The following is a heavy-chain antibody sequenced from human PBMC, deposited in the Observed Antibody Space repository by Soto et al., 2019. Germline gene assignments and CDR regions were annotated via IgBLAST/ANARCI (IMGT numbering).Heavy chain of an antibody. J-gene: IGHJ3*02. D-gene: IGHD3-10*01. CDR2: INHSGST. V-gene: IGHV4-34*01. Sequence: SETLSLTCAVYGGSFSGCYWTWIRQPPGKGLEWIGEINHSGSTNYNPSLKSRVTMSVDTSKKQVSLKLISLTAADTGLYYCARDEPDTGEGFDIWGQGTMVTVSS. CDR1: GGSFSGCY. CDR3: ARDEPDTGEGFDI.